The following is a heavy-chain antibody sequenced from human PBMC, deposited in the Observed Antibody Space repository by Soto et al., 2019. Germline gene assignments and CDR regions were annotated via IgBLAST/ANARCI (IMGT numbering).Heavy chain of an antibody. D-gene: IGHD3-9*01. CDR2: IIPIFGTA. Sequence: SVKVSCKASGGTFSSYAISWVRQAPGQGLEWMGGIIPIFGTANYAQKFQGRVTITADGSTSTAYMELSSLRSEDTAVYYCARARFEDLRLGAFDIWGQGTMVTVSS. V-gene: IGHV1-69*13. CDR1: GGTFSSYA. J-gene: IGHJ3*02. CDR3: ARARFEDLRLGAFDI.